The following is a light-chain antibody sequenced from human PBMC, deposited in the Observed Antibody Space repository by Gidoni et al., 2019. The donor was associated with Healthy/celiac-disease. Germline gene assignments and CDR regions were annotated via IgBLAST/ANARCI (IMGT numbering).Light chain of an antibody. CDR2: AAS. CDR1: QSIRSY. CDR3: QQSYSTPDT. V-gene: IGKV1-39*01. J-gene: IGKJ2*01. Sequence: DIQMTQSPSSLSASVGDRVTITCLASQSIRSYLNWYQQKPGKAPKLLIYAASSLQSGVPSRFSGSGSGTDFTLTISSLQPEEFATYYCQQSYSTPDTFGQGTKLEIK.